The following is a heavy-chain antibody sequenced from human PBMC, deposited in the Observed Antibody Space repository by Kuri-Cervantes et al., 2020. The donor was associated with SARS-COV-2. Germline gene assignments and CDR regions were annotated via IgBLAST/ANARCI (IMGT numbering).Heavy chain of an antibody. CDR2: IYYSGGT. Sequence: ESLKISCTVSGGSISSHYWSWIRQPPGKGLEWIGYIYYSGGTNYNPSLKSRVTISVDTSSKQFSLHLGSVTAADTAVYYCARAYGFLRYIYYMDVWGRGTTVTVSS. J-gene: IGHJ6*03. CDR3: ARAYGFLRYIYYMDV. D-gene: IGHD4-17*01. V-gene: IGHV4-59*11. CDR1: GGSISSHY.